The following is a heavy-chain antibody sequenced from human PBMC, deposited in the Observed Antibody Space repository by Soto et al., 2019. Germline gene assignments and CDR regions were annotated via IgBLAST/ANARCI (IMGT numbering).Heavy chain of an antibody. CDR3: VQGASTAHQPLDS. D-gene: IGHD1-26*01. J-gene: IGHJ4*02. CDR1: GFIFRNFG. Sequence: QVQLVESGGGVVQPGRSLGLPCAAFGFIFRNFGLHWFRGDPGKGLEWVPVIPGDGNDKYYPDSMKGRFTISRDNFNNTLYLQLNSLRPEDTAVYHCVQGASTAHQPLDSWGQGVLVTVSS. V-gene: IGHV3-30*03. CDR2: IPGDGNDK.